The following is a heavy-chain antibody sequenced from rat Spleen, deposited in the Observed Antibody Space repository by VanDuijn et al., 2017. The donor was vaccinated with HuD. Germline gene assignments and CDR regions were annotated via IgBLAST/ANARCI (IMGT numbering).Heavy chain of an antibody. D-gene: IGHD4-3*01. Sequence: EVQLVESDGGLVQPGRSLKLSCAASGFTFSDYFMAWVRQAPTKGLEWVATTSYDGRRTYYRDSVKGRFTISRDNVKSILYLQMDSLRSEDTATYYCARHFGLYYFDYWGQGVMVTVSS. CDR1: GFTFSDYF. V-gene: IGHV5-29*01. J-gene: IGHJ2*01. CDR2: TSYDGRRT. CDR3: ARHFGLYYFDY.